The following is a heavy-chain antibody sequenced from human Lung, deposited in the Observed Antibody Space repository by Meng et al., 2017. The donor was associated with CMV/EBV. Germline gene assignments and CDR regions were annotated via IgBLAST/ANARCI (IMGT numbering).Heavy chain of an antibody. Sequence: GGSLRLSCAASGFNFEDYSMHWVRQAPGKGLEWVSGISWNSGNVGYGDSVKGRFTISRDNGKNSLYLQMNSLRAEDTALYYCTRVGLAMDVWGPGTTVNGAS. J-gene: IGHJ6*02. CDR3: TRVGLAMDV. D-gene: IGHD3-16*01. V-gene: IGHV3-9*01. CDR2: ISWNSGNV. CDR1: GFNFEDYS.